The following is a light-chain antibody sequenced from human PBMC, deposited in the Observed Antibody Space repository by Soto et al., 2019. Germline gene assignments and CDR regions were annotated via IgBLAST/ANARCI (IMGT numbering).Light chain of an antibody. Sequence: EIVLTQSPATLSLSPGEIATLSCRASQSVCSYLAWYQQKPGQAPRLLIYDASNRATGIPARFSGSGSGTDFTLTISSLEPEAVAVYYCQQRSNWPPYTFGQGNKLEIK. CDR2: DAS. V-gene: IGKV3-11*01. J-gene: IGKJ2*01. CDR1: QSVCSY. CDR3: QQRSNWPPYT.